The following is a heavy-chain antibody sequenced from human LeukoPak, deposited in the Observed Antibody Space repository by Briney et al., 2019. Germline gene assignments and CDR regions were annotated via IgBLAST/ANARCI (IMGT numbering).Heavy chain of an antibody. J-gene: IGHJ3*02. Sequence: GASPKVSCEASGGTFSSSATSCVRQAPGQGLEWMGRIIPILGIANYAQKYQGRVTITADKSTSTAYIELSSLRSEDTAVYYCARGDVEMATIDAFDIWGQGTMVSVFS. V-gene: IGHV1-69*04. CDR1: GGTFSSSA. D-gene: IGHD5-24*01. CDR3: ARGDVEMATIDAFDI. CDR2: IIPILGIA.